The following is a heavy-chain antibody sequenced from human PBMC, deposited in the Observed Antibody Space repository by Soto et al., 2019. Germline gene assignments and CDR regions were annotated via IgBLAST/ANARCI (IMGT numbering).Heavy chain of an antibody. CDR2: ICPGDSDT. Sequence: GESLKISCKGSGYSFTSYWIGWVRQMPGKGLEWMGIICPGDSDTRYSPSFQGQVTISADKSISTAYLQWSGLKASDTAMYYCARGGQLARYYYYYYGMDVWGQGTTVTVSS. V-gene: IGHV5-51*01. CDR1: GYSFTSYW. CDR3: ARGGQLARYYYYYYGMDV. D-gene: IGHD6-6*01. J-gene: IGHJ6*02.